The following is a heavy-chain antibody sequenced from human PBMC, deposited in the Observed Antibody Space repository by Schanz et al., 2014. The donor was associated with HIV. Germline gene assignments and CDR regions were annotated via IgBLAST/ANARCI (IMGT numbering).Heavy chain of an antibody. Sequence: QDHLLQSGPEVKKPGASVKVSCKASGYTFIDYGISWVRQAPGQGLEWMGWISAYSGNTDYGQRFQGRVTMTTDRSTSTASMELSRLRYDDTAVYFCARNRYNLLPFNYWGQGTLVTVSS. D-gene: IGHD2-2*01. CDR2: ISAYSGNT. CDR3: ARNRYNLLPFNY. J-gene: IGHJ4*02. V-gene: IGHV1-18*01. CDR1: GYTFIDYG.